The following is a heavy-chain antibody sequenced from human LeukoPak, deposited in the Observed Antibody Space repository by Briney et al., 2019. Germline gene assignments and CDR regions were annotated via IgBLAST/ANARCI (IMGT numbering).Heavy chain of an antibody. J-gene: IGHJ5*02. V-gene: IGHV3-15*01. CDR3: TIPNGHWFDP. CDR2: IKSKTDGGPT. Sequence: MAGGSLRLSCTASGFTFSNAWMSWVRQAPGKGLEWVGRIKSKTDGGPTDYAAPVKGRFTISRDDSKNTLYLQMNSLNTEDTAMYYCTIPNGHWFDPWGQGTLVTVSS. CDR1: GFTFSNAW. D-gene: IGHD2-8*01.